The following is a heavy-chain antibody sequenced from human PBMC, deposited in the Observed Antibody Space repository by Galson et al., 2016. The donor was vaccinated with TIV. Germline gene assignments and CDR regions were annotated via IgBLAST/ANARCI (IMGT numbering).Heavy chain of an antibody. CDR2: IDPEDSYT. CDR3: ARPHYGDGDY. D-gene: IGHD4-17*01. J-gene: IGHJ4*02. V-gene: IGHV5-10-1*01. CDR1: GYNFTNYW. Sequence: QSGAEVKKPGESLRISCKTSGYNFTNYWIIWVRQMPGRGLEWVGRIDPEDSYTEYSPSFQGHGTISTDKSIGTSYLQWSSLKASDTAIYYCARPHYGDGDYWGLGTLVTVSS.